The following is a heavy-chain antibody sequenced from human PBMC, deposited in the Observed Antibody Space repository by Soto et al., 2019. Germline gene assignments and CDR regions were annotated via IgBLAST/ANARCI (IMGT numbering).Heavy chain of an antibody. CDR1: GFTFSSYS. V-gene: IGHV3-21*01. J-gene: IGHJ4*02. Sequence: EVQLVESGGGLVKPGGSLRLSCAASGFTFSSYSMNWVRQAPGKGLEWVSSISSSSSYIYYADSVKGRFTISRDNAKYSLYLQMNSLRAEDTAVYYCARDTIIAVAVPFDYWGQGTLVTVSS. CDR3: ARDTIIAVAVPFDY. CDR2: ISSSSSYI. D-gene: IGHD6-19*01.